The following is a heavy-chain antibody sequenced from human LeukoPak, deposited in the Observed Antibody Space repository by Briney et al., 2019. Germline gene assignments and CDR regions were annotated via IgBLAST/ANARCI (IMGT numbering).Heavy chain of an antibody. CDR1: GNFW. CDR3: VSFYGTY. Sequence: GGSLRLSCAASGNFWMHWVRQAPGKGLVWVSHINSDGSWTSYADSVKGRFTISKDNAKNTVYLQMNNLRAEDTAVYYCVSFYGTYWGRGTLVTVSS. D-gene: IGHD2-2*01. CDR2: INSDGSWT. V-gene: IGHV3-74*01. J-gene: IGHJ4*02.